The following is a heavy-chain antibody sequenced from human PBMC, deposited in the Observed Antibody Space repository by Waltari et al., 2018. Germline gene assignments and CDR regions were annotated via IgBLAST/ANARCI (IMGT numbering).Heavy chain of an antibody. J-gene: IGHJ4*02. V-gene: IGHV4-59*12. CDR2: IYYSGST. D-gene: IGHD3-3*01. Sequence: QVQLQESGPGLVKPSETLSLTCTVSGGSISSYYWSWIRQPPGKGLEWIWYIYYSGSTNYNPSLKSRVTISVDTSKNQFSLKLSSVTAADTAVYYCARGGYDFWSGYMPYYFDYWGQGTLVTVSS. CDR1: GGSISSYY. CDR3: ARGGYDFWSGYMPYYFDY.